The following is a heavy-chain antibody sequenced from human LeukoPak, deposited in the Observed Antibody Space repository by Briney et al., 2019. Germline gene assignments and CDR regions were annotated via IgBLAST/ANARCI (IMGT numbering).Heavy chain of an antibody. CDR3: ARMSTGTGLAAY. D-gene: IGHD2-15*01. Sequence: SETLPQTLTCCCGSTLSTLYYQGGIRQPPGKGLEWIGSIYYIGSTYYHPSLKSRVTISVDTSKNQFSLKLSSVTPADPHVFLCARMSTGTGLAAYWGQASLVTVSS. J-gene: IGHJ4*02. CDR1: CGSTLSTLYY. V-gene: IGHV4-39*01. CDR2: IYYIGST.